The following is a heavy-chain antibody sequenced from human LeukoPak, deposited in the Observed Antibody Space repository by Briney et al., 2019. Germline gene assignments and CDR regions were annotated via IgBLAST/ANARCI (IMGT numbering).Heavy chain of an antibody. CDR2: INQDGSEK. J-gene: IGHJ4*02. Sequence: GRSLRLSCAASGFNFTNYWMSWVRQAPGKGLEEGANINQDGSEKYNVYSVKGRFSISRDNAKNSLYLQMNSLRAEDTAVYYCARGRGYSYHDYWGRGTLVTVSS. CDR1: GFNFTNYW. CDR3: ARGRGYSYHDY. D-gene: IGHD5-18*01. V-gene: IGHV3-7*01.